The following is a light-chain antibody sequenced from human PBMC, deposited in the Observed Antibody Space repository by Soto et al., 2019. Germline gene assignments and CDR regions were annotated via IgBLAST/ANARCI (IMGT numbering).Light chain of an antibody. CDR1: SSDVGGFNY. CDR3: CSYAGTYAYV. CDR2: DVS. J-gene: IGLJ1*01. Sequence: QSALTQPRSVSGSPGQSVTISCTGTSSDVGGFNYVSWYQQHPGKDPKLMIYDVSERPSGVPDRFSGSKSDNTASLTISGLQVDDEADYYCCSYAGTYAYVFGTGTKLTVL. V-gene: IGLV2-11*01.